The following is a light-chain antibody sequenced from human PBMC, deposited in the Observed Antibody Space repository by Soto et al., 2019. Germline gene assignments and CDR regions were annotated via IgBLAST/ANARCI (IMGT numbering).Light chain of an antibody. Sequence: QSALTQPASVSGSPGQSITISCTGTSSDVGGYNYVSWYQQHPGKAPKLMIYEVSNRPSGVSNRFSGSKSGNTASLTISGLQAQDEADYNCSSSTSSSTLEVFGGGTKLTVL. CDR1: SSDVGGYNY. V-gene: IGLV2-14*01. CDR2: EVS. J-gene: IGLJ2*01. CDR3: SSSTSSSTLEV.